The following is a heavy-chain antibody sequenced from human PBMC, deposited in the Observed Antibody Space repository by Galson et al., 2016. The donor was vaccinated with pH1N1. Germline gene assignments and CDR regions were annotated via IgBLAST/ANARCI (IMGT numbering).Heavy chain of an antibody. CDR1: GGSFSNYY. J-gene: IGHJ6*02. V-gene: IGHV4-59*01. Sequence: SETLSLTCTVSGGSFSNYYWSWIRQPPGKGLEWIGNLYYRGSGNYNPSLGSRVTISVDTSKNQFSLELTSVTAADTAVYYCARCPLLRGFSYHSGMDVWGQGTTVTVSS. D-gene: IGHD3-10*01. CDR2: LYYRGSG. CDR3: ARCPLLRGFSYHSGMDV.